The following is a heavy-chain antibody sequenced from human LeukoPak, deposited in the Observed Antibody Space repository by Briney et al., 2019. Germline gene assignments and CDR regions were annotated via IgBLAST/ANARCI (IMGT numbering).Heavy chain of an antibody. Sequence: SGGSLRLSCAGSGFTFSSNAMSWVRQAPGKGLERVSTISGSGDNTYYADSVKGRFTISRDNSKNTLYLQMNSLRAEDTAVYYCAKALKVAGTDWFDPWGQGTLVTVSS. V-gene: IGHV3-23*01. CDR2: ISGSGDNT. D-gene: IGHD6-19*01. J-gene: IGHJ5*02. CDR3: AKALKVAGTDWFDP. CDR1: GFTFSSNA.